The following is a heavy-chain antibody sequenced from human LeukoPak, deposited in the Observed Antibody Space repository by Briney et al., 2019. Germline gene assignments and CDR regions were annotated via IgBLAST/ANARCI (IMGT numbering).Heavy chain of an antibody. J-gene: IGHJ4*02. Sequence: PGGSLRLSCAASGFTFSSYWMHWVRQAPGKGLVWVSRINSDGSSTRYADSVKGRFTISRDNAKNTLYLQMNSLRAEDTSVYYCARARYSSSSGADYWGQGTLVTVSS. V-gene: IGHV3-74*01. CDR3: ARARYSSSSGADY. D-gene: IGHD6-6*01. CDR2: INSDGSST. CDR1: GFTFSSYW.